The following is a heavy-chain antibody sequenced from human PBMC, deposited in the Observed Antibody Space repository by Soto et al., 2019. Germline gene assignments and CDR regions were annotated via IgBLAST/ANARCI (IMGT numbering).Heavy chain of an antibody. V-gene: IGHV3-21*01. CDR2: ISSSSSSYI. CDR3: ARYCSSTSCSSGSYYYMDV. D-gene: IGHD2-2*01. CDR1: GFTFSIYS. J-gene: IGHJ6*03. Sequence: GGSLRLSCAASGFTFSIYSMNWVRQAPGKGLEWVSSISSSSSSYIYYADSVKGRFTISRDNAKNSLYLQMNSLRAEDTAVYYCARYCSSTSCSSGSYYYMDVWGKGTTVTVSS.